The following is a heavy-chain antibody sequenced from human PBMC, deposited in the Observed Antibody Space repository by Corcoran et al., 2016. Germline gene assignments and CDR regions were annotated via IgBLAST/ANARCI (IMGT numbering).Heavy chain of an antibody. J-gene: IGHJ3*02. Sequence: EVQLVESGGGLVQPGGSLRLSCAASGFTFSSYWMSWVRQAPGKGLEWVANIKQDGSEKYYVDSVKGRFTISRDNAKNSLYLQMNSLRAEDTAVYYGARAPDSSSWHGLMCAFDIWGQGTMVTVSS. CDR3: ARAPDSSSWHGLMCAFDI. D-gene: IGHD6-13*01. CDR1: GFTFSSYW. CDR2: IKQDGSEK. V-gene: IGHV3-7*03.